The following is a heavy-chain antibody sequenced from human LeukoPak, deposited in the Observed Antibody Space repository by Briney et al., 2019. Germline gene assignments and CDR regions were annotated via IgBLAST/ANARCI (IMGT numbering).Heavy chain of an antibody. CDR2: ISAYNGNT. CDR1: GYTFTSYG. D-gene: IGHD6-13*01. Sequence: GASVKVSCKASGYTFTSYGISWVRQAPGQGLEWMGWISAYNGNTNYAQKLQGRVTMTTDTSTSTAYTELRSLRSDDTAVYYCARKDSSSWYPQVDYWGQGTLVTVSS. CDR3: ARKDSSSWYPQVDY. J-gene: IGHJ4*02. V-gene: IGHV1-18*01.